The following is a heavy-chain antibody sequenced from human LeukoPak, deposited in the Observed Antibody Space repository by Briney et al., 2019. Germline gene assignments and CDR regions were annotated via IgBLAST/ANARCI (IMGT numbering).Heavy chain of an antibody. V-gene: IGHV4-59*01. CDR2: IYYSGST. CDR1: GSSISSYY. D-gene: IGHD3-3*01. Sequence: SETLSLTCTVSGSSISSYYWSWIRQPPGKGLEWIGYIYYSGSTNYNPSLKSRVTISVDTSKNQFSLKLSSVTAADTAVYYCARGVFDDFWSGSFDYWGQGTLVTVSS. J-gene: IGHJ4*02. CDR3: ARGVFDDFWSGSFDY.